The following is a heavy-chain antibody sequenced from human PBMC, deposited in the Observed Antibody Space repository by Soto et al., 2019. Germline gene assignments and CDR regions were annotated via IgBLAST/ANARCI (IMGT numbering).Heavy chain of an antibody. CDR2: ISSSSGST. Sequence: EVKRLESGGGLVQPGGSLGLSCAASGFTFSNYAMNWVRQAPGKGLEWVSTISSSSGSTYYADSVKGRFTISRDNSKNFLYLQMNSLRGDDTAVYYCAKVGSERYSGQHSDYWGQGTLVTISS. CDR3: AKVGSERYSGQHSDY. V-gene: IGHV3-23*01. CDR1: GFTFSNYA. J-gene: IGHJ4*02. D-gene: IGHD5-12*01.